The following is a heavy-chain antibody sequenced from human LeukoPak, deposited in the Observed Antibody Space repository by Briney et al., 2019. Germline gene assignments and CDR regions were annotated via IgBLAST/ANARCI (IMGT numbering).Heavy chain of an antibody. CDR3: AREGIVVVPAAIYYYYGMDV. V-gene: IGHV4-4*02. Sequence: SGTLSLTCAVSGGSISSSNWWSWVRQPPGKGLEWIGEIYHSGSTNYNPSLKSRVTISVDKSKNQFSLKLSSVTAADTAVYYCAREGIVVVPAAIYYYYGMDVWGQGTTVTVSS. J-gene: IGHJ6*02. CDR1: GGSISSSNW. D-gene: IGHD2-2*02. CDR2: IYHSGST.